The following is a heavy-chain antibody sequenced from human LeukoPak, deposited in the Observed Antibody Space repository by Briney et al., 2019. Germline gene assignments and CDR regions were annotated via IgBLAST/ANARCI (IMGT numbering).Heavy chain of an antibody. CDR3: ARTTGGSYGLGSVDY. V-gene: IGHV3-11*01. J-gene: IGHJ4*02. CDR1: GFTFSDYY. Sequence: GGSLRLSCAASGFTFSDYYMSWIRQAPGKGLEWVSYIFVSEDTIYYADSVKGRFTISRDNAKNSLYLQMNSLRAEDSAVYYCARTTGGSYGLGSVDYWGQETLVTVSS. CDR2: IFVSEDTI. D-gene: IGHD3-10*01.